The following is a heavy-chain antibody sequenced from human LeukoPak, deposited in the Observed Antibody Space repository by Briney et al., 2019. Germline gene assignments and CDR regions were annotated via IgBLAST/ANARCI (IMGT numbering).Heavy chain of an antibody. CDR2: IYYSGST. CDR1: GGSISSYY. D-gene: IGHD1-26*01. V-gene: IGHV4-59*01. CDR3: ARNRWGGSYPNYNWFDP. Sequence: SSETLSLTCTVSGGSISSYYWSWIRQPPGKGLEWIGYIYYSGSTNYNPSLKSRVTISVDTSKNQFSLKLSSVTAADTAMYYCARNRWGGSYPNYNWFDPWGQGTLVTVSS. J-gene: IGHJ5*02.